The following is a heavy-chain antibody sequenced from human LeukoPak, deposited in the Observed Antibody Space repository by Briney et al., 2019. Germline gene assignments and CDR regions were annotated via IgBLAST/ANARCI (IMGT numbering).Heavy chain of an antibody. J-gene: IGHJ3*02. D-gene: IGHD3-22*01. Sequence: PSETLSLTCSVSGGSISSGSYYWSWIRQPAGKGLEWFGRIYTSGSTNYNPSLKSRVTISVDTPKNQFSLKLSSVTAADTAVYYCARARTVIVVVPGDSDAFDIWGQGTMVTVSS. V-gene: IGHV4-61*02. CDR1: GGSISSGSYY. CDR2: IYTSGST. CDR3: ARARTVIVVVPGDSDAFDI.